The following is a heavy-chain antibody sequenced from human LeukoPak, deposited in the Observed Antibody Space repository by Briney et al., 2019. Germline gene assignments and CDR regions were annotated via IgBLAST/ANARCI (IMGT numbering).Heavy chain of an antibody. J-gene: IGHJ5*02. CDR1: GFTFSSYS. V-gene: IGHV3-21*04. CDR3: ARSSGWYGWFDP. Sequence: GGSLRLSCAASGFTFSSYSMNWVRQAPGRGLEWVSSISSSSSYIYYADSVKGRFTISRDNSKNTLYLQMNSLRAEDTAVYYCARSSGWYGWFDPWGQGTLVTVSS. CDR2: ISSSSSYI. D-gene: IGHD6-19*01.